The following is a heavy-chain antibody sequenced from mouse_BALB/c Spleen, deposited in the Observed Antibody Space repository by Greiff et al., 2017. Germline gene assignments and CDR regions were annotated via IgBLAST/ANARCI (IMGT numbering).Heavy chain of an antibody. CDR1: GYTFTSYV. J-gene: IGHJ3*01. V-gene: IGHV1-14*01. CDR2: INPYNDGT. CDR3: ARHSGRFAY. Sequence: LVESGPELVKPGASVKMSCKASGYTFTSYVMHWVKQKPGQGLEWIGYINPYNDGTKYNEKFKGKATFTADTSSNTAYMQLSSLTSEDSAVYYCARHSGRFAYWGQGTLVTVSA.